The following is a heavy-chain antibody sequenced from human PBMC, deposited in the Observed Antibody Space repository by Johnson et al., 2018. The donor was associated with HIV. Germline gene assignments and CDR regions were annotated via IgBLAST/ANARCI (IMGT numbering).Heavy chain of an antibody. CDR2: ISYDGSNK. CDR1: GFTFSYYA. CDR3: AKDGGSYGGAFDI. Sequence: QVQLVESGGGVVQPGTSLRLSCAASGFTFSYYAIFWVRQAPGKGLEWVAVISYDGSNKYYADSVKGRFTISRDNSKNTLYLQMNSLRAEDTAVYYCAKDGGSYGGAFDIWGQGTMVTVSS. V-gene: IGHV3-30-3*01. J-gene: IGHJ3*02. D-gene: IGHD1-26*01.